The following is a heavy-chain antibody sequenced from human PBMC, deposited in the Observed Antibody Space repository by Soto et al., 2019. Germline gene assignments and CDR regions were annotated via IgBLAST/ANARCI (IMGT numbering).Heavy chain of an antibody. CDR2: IIPIFGTA. CDR3: ARANDVDTAMVPFAFDI. J-gene: IGHJ3*02. V-gene: IGHV1-69*13. D-gene: IGHD5-18*01. Sequence: SVKVSCKASGGTFSSYAISWVRQAPGQGLEWMGGIIPIFGTANYAQKFQGRVTITADESTSTAYMELSSLRSEDTAVYYCARANDVDTAMVPFAFDIWGQGTMVTASS. CDR1: GGTFSSYA.